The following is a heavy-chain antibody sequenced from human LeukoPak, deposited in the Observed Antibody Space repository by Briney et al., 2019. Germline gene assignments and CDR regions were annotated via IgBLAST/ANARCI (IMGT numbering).Heavy chain of an antibody. CDR1: GYPFTSYG. V-gene: IGHV1-18*01. Sequence: SVKVSCKASGYPFTSYGISWVRQAPGQGLEWMGWISAYNGNTNYAQKLPGRVTMTTDTSTSTAYMELRSLRSEDTAVYYCARGSCSSASCYAPEWFDPWGEGTLVTVSS. CDR3: ARGSCSSASCYAPEWFDP. D-gene: IGHD2-2*01. J-gene: IGHJ5*02. CDR2: ISAYNGNT.